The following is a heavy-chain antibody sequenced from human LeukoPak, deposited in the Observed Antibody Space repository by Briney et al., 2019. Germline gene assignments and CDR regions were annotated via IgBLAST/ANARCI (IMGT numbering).Heavy chain of an antibody. J-gene: IGHJ4*02. CDR1: GGSISSGDYY. Sequence: PSETLSLTCTVSGGSISSGDYYWSWIRQPPGKGLERIGYIYYSGSTYYNPSLKSRVTISVDTSKNQFSLKLSSVTAADTAVYYCARDGSSWPFDYWGQGTLVTVSS. CDR3: ARDGSSWPFDY. CDR2: IYYSGST. D-gene: IGHD6-13*01. V-gene: IGHV4-30-4*01.